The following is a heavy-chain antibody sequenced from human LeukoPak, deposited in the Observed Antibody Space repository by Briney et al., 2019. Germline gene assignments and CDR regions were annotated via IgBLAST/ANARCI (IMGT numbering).Heavy chain of an antibody. D-gene: IGHD2-15*01. CDR3: AKASIVVVVAATGGSIDY. Sequence: GGSLRLSCAASGFTFSSYAMSWVRQAPGKGLEWVSAISGSGGSTYYADSVKGRFTISRDNSKNTLYLQMNSLRAEDTAVYYCAKASIVVVVAATGGSIDYWAREPWSPSPQ. CDR2: ISGSGGST. J-gene: IGHJ4*02. V-gene: IGHV3-23*01. CDR1: GFTFSSYA.